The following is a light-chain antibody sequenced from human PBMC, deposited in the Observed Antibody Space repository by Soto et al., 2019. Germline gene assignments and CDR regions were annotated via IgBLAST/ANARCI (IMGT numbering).Light chain of an antibody. CDR1: QGISSY. J-gene: IGKJ4*01. Sequence: DIQMTQSRSSLSASVGDRVTITCRTSQGISSYLAWYQQKPGKVPKLLIYAASTLQAGVQSRFSGSGSGTDFTLGISSLQPEDVAPYYCQKYNGALRSFGGGTKVEIK. CDR3: QKYNGALRS. CDR2: AAS. V-gene: IGKV1-27*01.